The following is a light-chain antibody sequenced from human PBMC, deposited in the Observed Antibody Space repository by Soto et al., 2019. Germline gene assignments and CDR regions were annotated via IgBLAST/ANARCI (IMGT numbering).Light chain of an antibody. CDR3: QQFGGSSYT. Sequence: EIVLTQSPGTLSLSPGERATLSCRASQSVSSSYLAWYQQKPGQAPRLLIYGASGRATGIPDRFSGSGSGTDFTLTISRLEPEDFAVYYCQQFGGSSYTFGQGTKLEIK. V-gene: IGKV3-20*01. CDR1: QSVSSSY. CDR2: GAS. J-gene: IGKJ2*01.